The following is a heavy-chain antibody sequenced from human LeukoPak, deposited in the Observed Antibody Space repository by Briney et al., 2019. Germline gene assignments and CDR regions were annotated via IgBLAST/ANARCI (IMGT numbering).Heavy chain of an antibody. J-gene: IGHJ4*02. CDR3: ARGRYYYDSSGHFDY. CDR1: GGSISSGGYY. Sequence: SQTLSLTCTASGGSISSGGYYWSWIRQHPGKGLEWIGYIYYSGSTYYNPSLKSRVTISVDTSKNQFSLKLSSVTAADTAVYYCARGRYYYDSSGHFDYWGQGTLVTVSS. D-gene: IGHD3-22*01. V-gene: IGHV4-31*03. CDR2: IYYSGST.